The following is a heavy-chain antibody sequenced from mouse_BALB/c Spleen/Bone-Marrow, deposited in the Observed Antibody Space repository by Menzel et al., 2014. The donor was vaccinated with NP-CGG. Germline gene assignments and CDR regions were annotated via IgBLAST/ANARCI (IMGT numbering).Heavy chain of an antibody. Sequence: VQVVESGAELVRPGASVKLSCKASGYTFXSYWINWVKQRPGQGLEWIGNIYPSDSYTNYNQKFKDRATLTVDKSSSTAYMQLSSPTSEDSAVYYCTRRGTGNAMDYWGQGTSVTVSS. V-gene: IGHV1-69*02. CDR1: GYTFXSYW. CDR3: TRRGTGNAMDY. D-gene: IGHD3-3*01. CDR2: IYPSDSYT. J-gene: IGHJ4*01.